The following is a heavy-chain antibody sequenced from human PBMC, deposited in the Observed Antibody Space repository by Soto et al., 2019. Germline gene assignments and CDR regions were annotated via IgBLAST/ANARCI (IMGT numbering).Heavy chain of an antibody. V-gene: IGHV1-69*01. D-gene: IGHD5-18*01. J-gene: IGHJ5*02. CDR1: GGTFSSYA. Sequence: QVPLVQSGAEVKKPGSSVKVSCKASGGTFSSYAISWVRQAPGQGLEWMGGIIPIFGTANYAQKFQGRVTITADESTSTAYMELSCLRSEDTAVYYCARDSGGYSYGSNWFDPWGQGTLVTVSS. CDR3: ARDSGGYSYGSNWFDP. CDR2: IIPIFGTA.